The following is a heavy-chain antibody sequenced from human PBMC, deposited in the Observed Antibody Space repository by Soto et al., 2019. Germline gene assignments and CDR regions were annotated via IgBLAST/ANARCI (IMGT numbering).Heavy chain of an antibody. J-gene: IGHJ6*04. CDR3: AKETRSRAVTATRVNGMDV. Sequence: QVQLVESGGGVVQPGRSLRLSCAPSGFSFSDFSMHWVRQAPGKGLEWVAAISHDGSNQYYGDSVKGRFSISRDHSNNRLYLQMNNLKVEDSAIYFCAKETRSRAVTATRVNGMDVWGKGPTVTVSS. V-gene: IGHV3-30*18. CDR1: GFSFSDFS. D-gene: IGHD2-21*02. CDR2: ISHDGSNQ.